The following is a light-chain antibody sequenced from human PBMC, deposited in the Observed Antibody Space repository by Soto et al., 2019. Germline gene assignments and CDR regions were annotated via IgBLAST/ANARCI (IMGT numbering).Light chain of an antibody. V-gene: IGKV1-5*03. CDR2: KAS. J-gene: IGKJ1*01. CDR1: QTISSW. Sequence: DIRMTQSPSTLSGSVGDRVTITCRASQTISSWLAWYQQKPGKAPKLLIYKASTLKSGVPSRFSGSGSGTEFTLTISSLQPDDFATYYCQHYTSYSEAFGQGTKVELK. CDR3: QHYTSYSEA.